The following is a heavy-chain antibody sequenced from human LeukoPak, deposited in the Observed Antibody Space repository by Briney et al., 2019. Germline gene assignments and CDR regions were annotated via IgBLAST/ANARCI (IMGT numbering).Heavy chain of an antibody. CDR3: ARLSTTPDY. J-gene: IGHJ4*01. D-gene: IGHD1-1*01. CDR2: IYYSGST. V-gene: IGHV4-39*01. CDR1: GGSISSSSYY. Sequence: PSETLSLTCTVSGGSISSSSYYWGWIRQPPGKGLEWIGSIYYSGSTYYNPSLKSRVTISVDTSKNQSSLKLSSVTAADTAVYYCARLSTTPDYWGHGTLVTVSS.